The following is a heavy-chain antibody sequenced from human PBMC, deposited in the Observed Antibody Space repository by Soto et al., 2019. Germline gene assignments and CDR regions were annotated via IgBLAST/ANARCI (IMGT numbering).Heavy chain of an antibody. V-gene: IGHV4-59*01. D-gene: IGHD2-8*01. CDR3: SRGKDIILMTMDV. Sequence: SETLSLTCPVSGGSISGYYWSWIRQPPGQVLEWIRYIYYSGSTNYNPSLKSRVTISVDTSKNQFSLRLSSVTAADTAVYYCSRGKDIILMTMDVWGQGTTVT. CDR1: GGSISGYY. CDR2: IYYSGST. J-gene: IGHJ6*02.